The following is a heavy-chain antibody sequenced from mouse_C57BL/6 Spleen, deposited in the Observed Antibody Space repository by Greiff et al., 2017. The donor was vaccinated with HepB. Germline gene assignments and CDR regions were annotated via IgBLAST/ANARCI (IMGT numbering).Heavy chain of an antibody. CDR1: GYTFTSYW. CDR2: IYPGSGST. J-gene: IGHJ3*01. V-gene: IGHV1-55*01. D-gene: IGHD2-4*01. CDR3: ALFYDYEGPGFAY. Sequence: QVQLQQSGAELVKPGASVKMSCKASGYTFTSYWITWVKQRPGQGLEWIGDIYPGSGSTNYNEKFKSKATLTVDTSSSTAYMQLSSLTSEDSAVYYCALFYDYEGPGFAYWGQGTLVTVSA.